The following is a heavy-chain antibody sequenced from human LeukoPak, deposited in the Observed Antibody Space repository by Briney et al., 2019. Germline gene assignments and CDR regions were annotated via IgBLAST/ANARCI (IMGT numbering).Heavy chain of an antibody. CDR3: ARTYYDFWSGYYYFDY. CDR2: IYYSGST. V-gene: IGHV4-59*01. D-gene: IGHD3-3*01. J-gene: IGHJ4*02. CDR1: GGSISSYY. Sequence: PSETLSLTCTVSGGSISSYYWSWIRQPPGKGLEWIGYIYYSGSTNYNPSLKSQVTISVDTSKNQFSLKLSSVTAADTAVYYCARTYYDFWSGYYYFDYWGQGTLVTVSS.